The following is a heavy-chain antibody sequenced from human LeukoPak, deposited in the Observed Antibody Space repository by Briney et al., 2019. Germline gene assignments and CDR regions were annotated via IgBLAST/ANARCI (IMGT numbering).Heavy chain of an antibody. CDR2: TTLDGSNK. J-gene: IGHJ6*02. CDR1: GFTFSSFG. D-gene: IGHD6-13*01. CDR3: AKDKGIYYYGMDV. V-gene: IGHV3-30*18. Sequence: PGRSLRLSCAASGFTFSSFGMHWVRQTPGKGLEWVAVTTLDGSNKYYADYVKGRFTISRDNSKNTLYLQMNSLRAEDTGVYFCAKDKGIYYYGMDVWGQGTTVTVSS.